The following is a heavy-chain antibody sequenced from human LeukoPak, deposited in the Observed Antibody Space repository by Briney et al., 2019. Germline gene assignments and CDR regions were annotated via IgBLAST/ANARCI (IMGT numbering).Heavy chain of an antibody. J-gene: IGHJ5*02. V-gene: IGHV3-30*02. D-gene: IGHD4-23*01. CDR3: ARATTVVTRWFDP. Sequence: GGSLRLSCAASGFTFSSYGMHWVRQAPGKGLEWVAFIRYDGSNKYYADSVKGRFTISRDNSKNTLYLQMNSLRAEDTAVYYCARATTVVTRWFDPWGQGTLVTVSS. CDR1: GFTFSSYG. CDR2: IRYDGSNK.